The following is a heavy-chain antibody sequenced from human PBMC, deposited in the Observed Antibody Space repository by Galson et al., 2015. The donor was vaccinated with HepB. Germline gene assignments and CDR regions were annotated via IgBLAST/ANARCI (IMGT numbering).Heavy chain of an antibody. CDR2: IRSSSSTI. Sequence: CAASGFNFSDYYMSWIRQAPGKGLEWVSYIRSSSSTIYYADSVKGRFTISRDNAKNSLYLQMNSLRAEDTAVYYCARRPRWELTYYYYYGMDVWGQGTTVTVSS. CDR3: ARRPRWELTYYYYYGMDV. V-gene: IGHV3-11*04. D-gene: IGHD1-26*01. CDR1: GFNFSDYY. J-gene: IGHJ6*02.